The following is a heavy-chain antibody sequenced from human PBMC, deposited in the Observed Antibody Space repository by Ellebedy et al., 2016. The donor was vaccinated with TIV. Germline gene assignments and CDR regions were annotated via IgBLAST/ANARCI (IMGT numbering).Heavy chain of an antibody. J-gene: IGHJ2*01. V-gene: IGHV4-59*01. CDR1: GGSMINYY. D-gene: IGHD6-19*01. Sequence: MPSETLSLTCTVSGGSMINYYWSWVRQSPEKGLEWIAYVYYTGRTNYNPSLGSRVTISLDTSKRQFSLNLRSLTAADTAVYYCARSSAGGFDYGYFDLWGRGTLVTVSS. CDR3: ARSSAGGFDYGYFDL. CDR2: VYYTGRT.